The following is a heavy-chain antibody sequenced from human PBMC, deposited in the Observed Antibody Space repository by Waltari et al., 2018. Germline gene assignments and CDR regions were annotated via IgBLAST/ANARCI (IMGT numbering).Heavy chain of an antibody. J-gene: IGHJ3*02. CDR1: GFTFSSYA. Sequence: EVQLVESGGGLVQPGGSLRLSCAASGFTFSSYALSWVRQAPGKGLEWVSAISGSGGSTYYADSVKGRFTFSRDNSKNTLYLQMNSLRAEDTAVYYCAKAHSSLEAFDIWGQGTMVTVSS. V-gene: IGHV3-23*04. CDR3: AKAHSSLEAFDI. CDR2: ISGSGGST. D-gene: IGHD3-22*01.